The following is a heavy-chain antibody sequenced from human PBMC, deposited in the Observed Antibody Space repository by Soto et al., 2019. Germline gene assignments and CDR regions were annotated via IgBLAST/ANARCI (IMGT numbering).Heavy chain of an antibody. CDR1: GYTFTSYG. D-gene: IGHD6-13*01. CDR2: ISAYNGNT. J-gene: IGHJ5*02. V-gene: IGHV1-18*01. Sequence: QVQLVQSGAEVKKPGASVKVSCKASGYTFTSYGISWVRQAPGQGLEWMGWISAYNGNTNYAQKLQGRVTMTTDTXTXIAYMELRSLRSDDTAVYYCARDVIAAAGTGDWFDPWGQGTLVTVSS. CDR3: ARDVIAAAGTGDWFDP.